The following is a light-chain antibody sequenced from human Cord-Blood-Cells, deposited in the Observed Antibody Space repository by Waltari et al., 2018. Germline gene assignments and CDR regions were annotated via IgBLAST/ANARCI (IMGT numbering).Light chain of an antibody. CDR3: SSYTSSSTWV. Sequence: QSALTQSASVSGSPGQSITISCTGTRSDVGCYNYVSWYQQHPGKAPKLIHYDVRNRPSGVSNRFAVSKSGNTATLTISGLQAEDESDYYCSSYTSSSTWVFGGGTTLTVL. CDR2: DVR. CDR1: RSDVGCYNY. J-gene: IGLJ3*02. V-gene: IGLV2-14*03.